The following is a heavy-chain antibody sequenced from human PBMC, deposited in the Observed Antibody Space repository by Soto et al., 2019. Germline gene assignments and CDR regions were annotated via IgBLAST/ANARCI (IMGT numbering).Heavy chain of an antibody. D-gene: IGHD4-4*01. CDR1: GGSIRSDY. V-gene: IGHV4-59*01. Sequence: SETLSLTCTVSGGSIRSDYWSWMRQPRRTGPEWIGYVFYTGRANYNASLKSRVSISLDTSNYQFSLKLSSVTAADTAVYYCARDGDGRMTTNPYYYNGMDVWGPGTTVTGSS. J-gene: IGHJ6*02. CDR2: VFYTGRA. CDR3: ARDGDGRMTTNPYYYNGMDV.